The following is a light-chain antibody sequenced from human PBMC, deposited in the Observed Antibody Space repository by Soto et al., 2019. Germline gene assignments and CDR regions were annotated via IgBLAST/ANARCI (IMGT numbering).Light chain of an antibody. J-gene: IGKJ2*01. CDR1: QSVSSN. CDR2: GAS. CDR3: QQYNNWPPKQYT. Sequence: EIVMTQSPATLSVSPGERATLSCRASQSVSSNLAWYQHKPGQAPRLLIYGASTRATGIPARFSASGSVTEFSLTISSLQSEDFSVYYCQQYNNWPPKQYTFGQGTKLEIK. V-gene: IGKV3-15*01.